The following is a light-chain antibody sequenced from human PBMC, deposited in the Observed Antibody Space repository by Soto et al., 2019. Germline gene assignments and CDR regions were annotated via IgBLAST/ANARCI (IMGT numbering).Light chain of an antibody. J-gene: IGLJ2*01. CDR1: SSDVGSYNL. V-gene: IGLV2-23*02. Sequence: ALTQPASVSGPPGQSITISCTGTSSDVGSYNLVSWYQQHPGKAPKLMIYEVSKRPSGVSNRFSGSKSGNTASLTISGLQSEDEADYYCCSYAGSSTLVFGGGTKVTVL. CDR3: CSYAGSSTLV. CDR2: EVS.